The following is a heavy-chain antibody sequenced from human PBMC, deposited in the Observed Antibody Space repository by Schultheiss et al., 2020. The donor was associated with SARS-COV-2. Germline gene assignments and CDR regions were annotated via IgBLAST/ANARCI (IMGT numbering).Heavy chain of an antibody. J-gene: IGHJ4*02. Sequence: ASVKVSCKASGYTFTSYGISWVRQAPGQGLEWMGWISAYNGNTNYAQKLQGRVTMTRNTSISTAYMELSSLRSEDTAVYYCARSRIAVAGTGDYWGQGTLVTVSS. CDR3: ARSRIAVAGTGDY. CDR2: ISAYNGNT. D-gene: IGHD6-19*01. CDR1: GYTFTSYG. V-gene: IGHV1-18*01.